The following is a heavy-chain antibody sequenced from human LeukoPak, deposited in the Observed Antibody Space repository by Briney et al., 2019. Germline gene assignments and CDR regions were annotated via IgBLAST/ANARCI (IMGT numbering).Heavy chain of an antibody. D-gene: IGHD4-17*01. CDR2: SRRSDTPI. CDR3: ARGFLLRGLAFDF. Sequence: GGSLRLSCAASGFTFSDHYMNWIRQAPGKGLEWLSYSRRSDTPIYYADSVKGRFTISRDNAKNSLYLQMNSLRPEDTAVYYCARGFLLRGLAFDFWGHGTMVTVSS. V-gene: IGHV3-11*01. J-gene: IGHJ3*01. CDR1: GFTFSDHY.